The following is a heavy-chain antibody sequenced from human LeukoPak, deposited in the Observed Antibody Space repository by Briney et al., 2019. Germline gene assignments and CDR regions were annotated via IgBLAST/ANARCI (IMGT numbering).Heavy chain of an antibody. CDR1: GFTFSSYA. Sequence: GRSLRLSCAASGFTFSSYAMHWVRQAPGKGLEWVAVISYDGSNKYYADSVKGRFTISRDNSKNTLYLQMNSLRAEDTAVYYCARGSGASPRVGWYFGDYWGQGTLVTVSS. CDR3: ARGSGASPRVGWYFGDY. J-gene: IGHJ4*02. D-gene: IGHD6-19*01. V-gene: IGHV3-30*04. CDR2: ISYDGSNK.